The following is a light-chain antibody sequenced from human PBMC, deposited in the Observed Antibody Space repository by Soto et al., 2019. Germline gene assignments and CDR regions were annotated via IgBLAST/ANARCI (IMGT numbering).Light chain of an antibody. CDR3: CSYAGSYTLL. V-gene: IGLV2-11*01. J-gene: IGLJ2*01. CDR2: DVS. Sequence: QSVLTQPPSASGSPGQSVTISCTGTSSDVGGYNYVSWFQQHPGKAPKLMMSDVSKRPSGVPDRFSGSKSGTTASLTISGLQAEDEADYYCCSYAGSYTLLFGGGTKLTVL. CDR1: SSDVGGYNY.